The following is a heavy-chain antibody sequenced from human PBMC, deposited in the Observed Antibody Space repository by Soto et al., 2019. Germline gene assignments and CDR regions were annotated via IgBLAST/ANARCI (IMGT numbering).Heavy chain of an antibody. J-gene: IGHJ3*02. V-gene: IGHV3-23*01. CDR3: AKGILQIFGVVRGAFDI. Sequence: GGSLRLSCAASGFTFSSYAMSWVRQAPGKGLEWVSAISGSGGSTYYADSVKGRFTISRDNSKNTLYLQMNSLRAEDTAVYYCAKGILQIFGVVRGAFDIWGQGTMVTVSS. CDR1: GFTFSSYA. CDR2: ISGSGGST. D-gene: IGHD3-3*01.